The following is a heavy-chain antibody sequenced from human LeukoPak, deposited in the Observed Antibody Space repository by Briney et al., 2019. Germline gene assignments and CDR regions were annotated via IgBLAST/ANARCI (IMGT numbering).Heavy chain of an antibody. Sequence: GGSLRLSCAASGFTFSDYYMSWIRQAPGKGLEWVSYISSSGSTIYYADSVQGRFTISRDNAKNSLYLQMNSLRAEATAVYYCTRVGRGITPPYYFDYWGQGPLVTLSS. V-gene: IGHV3-11*04. CDR1: GFTFSDYY. D-gene: IGHD3-10*01. J-gene: IGHJ4*02. CDR2: ISSSGSTI. CDR3: TRVGRGITPPYYFDY.